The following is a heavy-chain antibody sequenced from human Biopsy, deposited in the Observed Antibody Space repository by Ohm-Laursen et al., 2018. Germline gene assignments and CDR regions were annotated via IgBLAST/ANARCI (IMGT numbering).Heavy chain of an antibody. J-gene: IGHJ6*02. CDR1: GFSFSDYH. CDR2: ISGGGTI. D-gene: IGHD4-23*01. Sequence: SLRLSCAASGFSFSDYHMRWIRQALGRGLEWVSYISGGGTIYYGDSMKGRVTISRDSAKNSLYLQMHSLRAEDTAVYYCARDTRWSPYSMDVWGQGTTVTVSS. V-gene: IGHV3-11*01. CDR3: ARDTRWSPYSMDV.